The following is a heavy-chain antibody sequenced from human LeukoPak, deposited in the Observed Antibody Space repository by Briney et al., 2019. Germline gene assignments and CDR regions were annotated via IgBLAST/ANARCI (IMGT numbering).Heavy chain of an antibody. D-gene: IGHD3-10*01. J-gene: IGHJ4*02. V-gene: IGHV4-34*01. CDR1: GGSFSGYY. CDR2: INHSGST. CDR3: AMPRQRYYYGSGRYGFDY. Sequence: SETLSLTCAVYGGSFSGYYWSWIRQPPGKGLEWIGEINHSGSTNYNPSLKSRVTISVDTSKNQFSLKLSSVTAADTAVYYCAMPRQRYYYGSGRYGFDYWGQGTLVTVSS.